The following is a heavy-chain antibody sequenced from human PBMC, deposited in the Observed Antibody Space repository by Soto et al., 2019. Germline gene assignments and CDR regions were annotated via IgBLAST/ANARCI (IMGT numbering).Heavy chain of an antibody. CDR3: AREFCSGGNCYTYYFDP. V-gene: IGHV3-74*01. D-gene: IGHD2-15*01. CDR1: GLTFNRYW. J-gene: IGHJ5*02. Sequence: HPVGSLRLSCAASGLTFNRYWMHWVRHAPGKGLVWVSHINTDGSNTNYADSVKGRFTISRDNAKSTLFLQMNSLRDEDTAVYYCAREFCSGGNCYTYYFDPWGQGIPVTVS. CDR2: INTDGSNT.